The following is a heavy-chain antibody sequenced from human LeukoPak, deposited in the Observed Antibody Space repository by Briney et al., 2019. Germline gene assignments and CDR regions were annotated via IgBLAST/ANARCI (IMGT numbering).Heavy chain of an antibody. J-gene: IGHJ4*02. CDR1: GFKFSNHW. V-gene: IGHV3-74*01. Sequence: GGSLTLSCAASGFKFSNHWMHWVRHSPGKGLVWVARINNDGSDTSHAASVESRFTISRDNAENTLYLQMNSLRVEDSAMYFCARNNWGIDDWGQGTLVTVSS. CDR3: ARNNWGIDD. D-gene: IGHD7-27*01. CDR2: INNDGSDT.